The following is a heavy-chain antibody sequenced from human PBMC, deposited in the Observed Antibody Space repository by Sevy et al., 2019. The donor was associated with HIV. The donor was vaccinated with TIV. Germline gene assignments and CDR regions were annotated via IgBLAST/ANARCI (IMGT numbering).Heavy chain of an antibody. J-gene: IGHJ6*02. Sequence: GGSLRLSCTASGFNFSNYWMHWVRQVPGKGLVWVSRINSDGYSINYADFVKGRFTISRDNAKNTLYVQMNSLRAEDTAVYFCARGSRVTMGVWGQGTTVTVSS. CDR2: INSDGYSI. D-gene: IGHD4-4*01. V-gene: IGHV3-74*01. CDR3: ARGSRVTMGV. CDR1: GFNFSNYW.